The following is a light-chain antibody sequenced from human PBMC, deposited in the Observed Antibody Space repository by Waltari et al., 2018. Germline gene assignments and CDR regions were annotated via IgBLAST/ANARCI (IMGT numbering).Light chain of an antibody. V-gene: IGLV1-40*01. CDR3: QSYDSSLSGVL. J-gene: IGLJ2*01. Sequence: QSVLTQPPSVSGAPGQSITIPCTVPRPNLRAGSDLHWYLQPPGTAPKPLILGNHNRPSGVPDRFSASKSDTSASLAITGLQAEDEADYYCQSYDSSLSGVLFGGGTKLTVL. CDR2: GNH. CDR1: RPNLRAGSD.